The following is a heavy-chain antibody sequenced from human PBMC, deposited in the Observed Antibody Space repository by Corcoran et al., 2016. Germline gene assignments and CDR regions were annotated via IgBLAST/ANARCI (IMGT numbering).Heavy chain of an antibody. D-gene: IGHD3-3*01. J-gene: IGHJ6*02. CDR3: ARDLGSDDFWSENYYYGMDV. CDR2: INPSGGST. Sequence: QVQLVQSGAEVKKPGASVKVSCKASGYTFTSYYMHWVRQAPGQGLEWMGIINPSGGSTSYAQKFQGRVTMTRDTSTSTVYMELSSLRSEDTAVYYCARDLGSDDFWSENYYYGMDVWGQGTTVTVSS. CDR1: GYTFTSYY. V-gene: IGHV1-46*01.